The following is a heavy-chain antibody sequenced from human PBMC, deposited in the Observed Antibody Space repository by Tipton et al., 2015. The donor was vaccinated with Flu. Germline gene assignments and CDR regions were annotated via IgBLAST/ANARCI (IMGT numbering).Heavy chain of an antibody. CDR3: ARSTYHYGSGSSDY. CDR2: IFHSGTT. CDR1: GYSIRSAYY. J-gene: IGHJ4*02. Sequence: LRLSCSVSGYSIRSAYYWGWVRRPPGKGLEWIGTIFHSGTTYYNPSLKSRVTISVDTAKNQFSQRLSSVTAADTAVYYCARSTYHYGSGSSDYWGQGTLVTVSS. V-gene: IGHV4-38-2*01. D-gene: IGHD3-10*01.